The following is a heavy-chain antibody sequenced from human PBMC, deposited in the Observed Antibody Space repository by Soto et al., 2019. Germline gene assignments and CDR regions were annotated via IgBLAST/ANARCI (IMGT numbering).Heavy chain of an antibody. J-gene: IGHJ6*02. CDR1: GYTFTGYY. V-gene: IGHV1-2*02. D-gene: IGHD2-2*01. CDR2: FNPNGGGT. CDR3: ARAYCSSTSCPTGGYYGMDV. Sequence: SVKVSCKASGYTFTGYYIHWVRQAPGQGLEWMGWFNPNGGGTNYAQKFQGRVTMTWDTSISTAYMELSRLRSDDTAVYYCARAYCSSTSCPTGGYYGMDVWGQGTTVTVSS.